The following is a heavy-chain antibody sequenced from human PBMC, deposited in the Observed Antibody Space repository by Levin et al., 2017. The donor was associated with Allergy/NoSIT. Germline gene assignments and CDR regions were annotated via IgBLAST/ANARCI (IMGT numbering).Heavy chain of an antibody. CDR1: GFTFSSYD. Sequence: PGGSLRLSCAASGFTFSSYDMHWVRQATGKGLEWVSAIGTAGDTYYPGSVKGRFTISRENAKNSLYLQMNSLRAGDTAVYYCARAGYYDSSGIPYFDYWGQGTLVTVSS. J-gene: IGHJ4*02. CDR3: ARAGYYDSSGIPYFDY. D-gene: IGHD3-22*01. CDR2: IGTAGDT. V-gene: IGHV3-13*04.